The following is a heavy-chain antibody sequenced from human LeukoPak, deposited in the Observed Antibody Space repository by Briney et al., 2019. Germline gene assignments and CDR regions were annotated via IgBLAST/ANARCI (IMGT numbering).Heavy chain of an antibody. V-gene: IGHV3-23*01. CDR3: ANGLEIGLYFDY. D-gene: IGHD6-19*01. CDR2: LSGSGGST. J-gene: IGHJ4*02. Sequence: PGGSLRFSCAASGFTFSSYAMSWLRQAPGKGLEWVSALSGSGGSTYYADSVKGRFTISRDNSKNTLYLQMNSLRAEDTAVYYCANGLEIGLYFDYWGQGTLVTVSS. CDR1: GFTFSSYA.